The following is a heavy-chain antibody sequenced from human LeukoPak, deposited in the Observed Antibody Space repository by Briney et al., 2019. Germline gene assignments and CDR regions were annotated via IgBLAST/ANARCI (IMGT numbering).Heavy chain of an antibody. D-gene: IGHD5-18*01. CDR1: GFTFSTCW. CDR3: ARGYTCGY. Sequence: GGSLRLSCSASGFTFSTCWMSWVHQAPGKGLEWVANIKEDGSEKNYADSVKGRFTISRDNAKNSLYLQMNSLRAEDTAVYYCARGYTCGYWGQGTLVIVSS. V-gene: IGHV3-7*04. CDR2: IKEDGSEK. J-gene: IGHJ4*02.